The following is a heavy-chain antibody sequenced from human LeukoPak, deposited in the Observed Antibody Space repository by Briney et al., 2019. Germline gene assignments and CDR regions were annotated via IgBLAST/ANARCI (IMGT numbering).Heavy chain of an antibody. D-gene: IGHD1-1*01. CDR1: GHSFTNYW. J-gene: IGHJ4*02. V-gene: IGHV5-51*01. CDR3: ARRVGRTGTIDFDY. CDR2: IYPGESDT. Sequence: GESLKISCKASGHSFTNYWIGWVRQMPGKGLEWMGTIYPGESDTRYSPSFQGQVTISADKSISTAYLQWSSLKASDTAMYYCARRVGRTGTIDFDYWGQGTLVTVSS.